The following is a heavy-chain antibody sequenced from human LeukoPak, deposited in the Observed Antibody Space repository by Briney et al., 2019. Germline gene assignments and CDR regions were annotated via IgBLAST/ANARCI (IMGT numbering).Heavy chain of an antibody. CDR1: GYTFTGYY. V-gene: IGHV1-2*06. D-gene: IGHD1-26*01. J-gene: IGHJ4*02. Sequence: ASVKASCKASGYTFTGYYMHWVRQAPGQGLEWMGRINPNSGGTNYAQKFQGRVTMTRDTSISTAYMELSRLRSDDTAVYYCAALVGATGWVSYWGQGTLVTVSS. CDR2: INPNSGGT. CDR3: AALVGATGWVSY.